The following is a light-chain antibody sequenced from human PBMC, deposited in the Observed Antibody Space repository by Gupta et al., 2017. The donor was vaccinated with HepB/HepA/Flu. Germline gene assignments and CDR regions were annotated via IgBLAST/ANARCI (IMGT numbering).Light chain of an antibody. CDR1: QSILTY. CDR3: QQFKTYPCS. CDR2: KAS. J-gene: IGKJ2*04. V-gene: IGKV1-5*03. Sequence: DIQLTQSPSALSASIGDRVTLTCRASQSILTYLAWYQLKPGQAPKLLIYKASNLQSGVPSRFSGSGSGTEFTLTINSLQPDDFATYYCQQFKTYPCSFGQGTNLAIK.